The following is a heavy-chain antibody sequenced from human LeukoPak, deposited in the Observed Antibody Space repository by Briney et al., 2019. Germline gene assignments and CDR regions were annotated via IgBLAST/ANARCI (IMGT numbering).Heavy chain of an antibody. CDR1: GFTFSSYG. CDR3: AKDTPDHHFDI. J-gene: IGHJ3*02. Sequence: PGGSLRLSCVASGFTFSSYGMHWVRQAPGKGLEWVAVISYDGSNKYYADSVKGRFTISREDPKNTVYLQMNSLRVEDTAVYYCAKDTPDHHFDIWGHGTMVTVSS. CDR2: ISYDGSNK. V-gene: IGHV3-30*18.